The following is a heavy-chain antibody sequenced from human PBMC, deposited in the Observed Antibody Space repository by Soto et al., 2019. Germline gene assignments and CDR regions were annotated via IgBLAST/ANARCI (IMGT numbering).Heavy chain of an antibody. V-gene: IGHV1-69*08. CDR2: IISLLGMT. J-gene: IGHJ6*03. CDR1: GDTFSTHT. Sequence: HVQLLQSGAEVKKPGSSVKVSCHASGDTFSTHTITWVRQAPGQGIEWVGRIISLLGMTDYAQRFHGRITLTADKSTGTAYLVQSGLGPEDTALQYGARDQYCSVPTCFGYADVWGTGTAVTVSS. CDR3: ARDQYCSVPTCFGYADV. D-gene: IGHD2-15*01.